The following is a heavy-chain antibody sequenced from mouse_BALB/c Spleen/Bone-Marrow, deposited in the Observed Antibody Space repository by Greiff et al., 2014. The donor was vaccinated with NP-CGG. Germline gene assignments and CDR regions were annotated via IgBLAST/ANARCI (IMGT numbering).Heavy chain of an antibody. CDR3: AGSYYGSTFDY. V-gene: IGHV5-6-2*01. J-gene: IGHJ2*01. CDR1: GFTFSSYY. D-gene: IGHD1-1*01. CDR2: INSNGGST. Sequence: EVKVEESGGGLGKLGGSLKLSCAASGFTFSSYYMSWVRQTPEKRLELVAAINSNGGSTYYPDTVKGRFTISRDNAKNTLYLQMSSLKSEDTALYYCAGSYYGSTFDYWGQGTTLTVSS.